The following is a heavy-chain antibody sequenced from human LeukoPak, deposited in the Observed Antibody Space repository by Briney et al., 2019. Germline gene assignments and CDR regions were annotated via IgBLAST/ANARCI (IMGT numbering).Heavy chain of an antibody. Sequence: SETLSLTCAVSGYSISSGYYWGWIRQPPGKGLEWIGSIYHSGSTYYNPSLKSRVPISVDTSKNQFSLKLSSVTAADTAVYYCARDHTFGDFDYWGQGTLVTVSS. D-gene: IGHD3-16*01. CDR1: GYSISSGYY. V-gene: IGHV4-38-2*02. J-gene: IGHJ4*02. CDR3: ARDHTFGDFDY. CDR2: IYHSGST.